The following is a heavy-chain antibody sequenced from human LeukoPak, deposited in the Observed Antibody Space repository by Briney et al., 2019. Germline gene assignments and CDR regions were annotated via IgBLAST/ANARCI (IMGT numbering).Heavy chain of an antibody. V-gene: IGHV3-30*02. Sequence: GGSLRLSCAASGFTFSSYGMHWVRQAPGKGLEWVAFILLDGSNKYYADSVKGRFTISRDKSKNTLYLQMNSLRAEDTAVYYCAIRGAEVGVTVAPGDYWGQGTLVTVSS. CDR2: ILLDGSNK. D-gene: IGHD3-16*02. J-gene: IGHJ4*02. CDR1: GFTFSSYG. CDR3: AIRGAEVGVTVAPGDY.